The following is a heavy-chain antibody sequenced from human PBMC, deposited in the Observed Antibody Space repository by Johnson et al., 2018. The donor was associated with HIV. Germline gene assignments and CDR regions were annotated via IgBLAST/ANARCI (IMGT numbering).Heavy chain of an antibody. J-gene: IGHJ3*02. CDR2: ISGSGFST. CDR1: GFTFDDYG. V-gene: IGHV3-23*04. D-gene: IGHD1-26*01. Sequence: VQLVESGGGVVRPGGSLRLSCAASGFTFDDYGMSWVRQAPGKGLEWVSAISGSGFSTYYADSVRGRFAISRDNAQNTLNLQINTLRAEDTAVYYCARDKGGIVGYDAFDIWGQGTMVTVSS. CDR3: ARDKGGIVGYDAFDI.